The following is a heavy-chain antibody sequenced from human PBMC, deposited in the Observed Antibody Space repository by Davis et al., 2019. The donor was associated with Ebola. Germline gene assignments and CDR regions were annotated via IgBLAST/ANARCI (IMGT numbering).Heavy chain of an antibody. J-gene: IGHJ6*02. CDR2: IKQDGSEK. V-gene: IGHV3-7*01. Sequence: GESLKISCAASGFTFSSYWMSWVRQAPGKGLEWVANIKQDGSEKYYVDSVKGRFTISRDNAKNSPYLQMNSLRAEDTAVYYCARGSIFGVVIDGNLYGIDVWGQGTTVTVSS. CDR3: ARGSIFGVVIDGNLYGIDV. CDR1: GFTFSSYW. D-gene: IGHD3-3*01.